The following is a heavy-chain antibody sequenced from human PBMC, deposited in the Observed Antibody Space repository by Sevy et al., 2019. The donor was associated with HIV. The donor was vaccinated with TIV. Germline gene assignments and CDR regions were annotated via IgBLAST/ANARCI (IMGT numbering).Heavy chain of an antibody. Sequence: GGSLRLSCAASEFTFSSYEMNWVRQAPGKGLEWVSYLSSSGSLIYYADSVKGRFTISRDNAKNSLYLQMNSLRAEDTAVYYCAGGVVIGTTFDYWGQGTLVTVSS. CDR3: AGGVVIGTTFDY. V-gene: IGHV3-48*03. D-gene: IGHD3-22*01. CDR1: EFTFSSYE. CDR2: LSSSGSLI. J-gene: IGHJ4*02.